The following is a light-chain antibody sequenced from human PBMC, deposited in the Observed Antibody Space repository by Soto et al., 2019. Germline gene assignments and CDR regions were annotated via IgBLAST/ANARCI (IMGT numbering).Light chain of an antibody. CDR2: ANT. Sequence: QSVLTQPPSVSGAPGQRVTISCTGSSSNIGAGYDVHWYQQLPGTAPTLLISANTDRPSGVPDRFSGSKSGTSASLAITGLQTEEGADYYGQFFNRSLTAWVFGGGTKVPVL. CDR1: SSNIGAGYD. CDR3: QFFNRSLTAWV. V-gene: IGLV1-40*01. J-gene: IGLJ3*02.